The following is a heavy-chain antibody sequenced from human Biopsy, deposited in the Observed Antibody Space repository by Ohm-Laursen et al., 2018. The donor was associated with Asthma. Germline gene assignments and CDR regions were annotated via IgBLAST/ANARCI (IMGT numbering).Heavy chain of an antibody. D-gene: IGHD3-10*01. Sequence: GESLRISCKASGYIFTSYWIGRVRQMPGKGLEWMGIIFPGDSDTIYSPSFQGQVTISADKSISTAYLQWSSLKASDTAIYYCARLAYGSGSFFDFWGQGNLVTVAS. CDR2: IFPGDSDT. J-gene: IGHJ4*02. V-gene: IGHV5-51*01. CDR3: ARLAYGSGSFFDF. CDR1: GYIFTSYW.